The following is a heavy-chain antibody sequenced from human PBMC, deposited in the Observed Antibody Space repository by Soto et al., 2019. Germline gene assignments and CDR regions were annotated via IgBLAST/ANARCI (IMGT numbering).Heavy chain of an antibody. J-gene: IGHJ3*02. Sequence: PGGSLRLSCAASGFTFSSYDMHWVRQATGKGLEWVSAIGTAGDTYYPGSVKGRFTISRENAKNSSYLQMNSLRAGDTAVYYCARDVAGGAFDIWGQGTMVTVSS. CDR3: ARDVAGGAFDI. D-gene: IGHD6-13*01. CDR2: IGTAGDT. V-gene: IGHV3-13*01. CDR1: GFTFSSYD.